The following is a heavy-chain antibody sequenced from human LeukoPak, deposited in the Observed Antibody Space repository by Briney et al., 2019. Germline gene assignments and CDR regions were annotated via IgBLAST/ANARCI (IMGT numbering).Heavy chain of an antibody. D-gene: IGHD6-25*01. J-gene: IGHJ4*02. CDR3: ASGISAGLFDN. CDR2: ISYDGSNK. V-gene: IGHV3-30*03. Sequence: QTGRSLRLSCAASEFTFSSYGMHWVRQAPGKGLEWVAVISYDGSNKYYAESAKGRFTISRDNSKNTLYLQMNSLRAEDTAVYYCASGISAGLFDNWGQGTLVTVSS. CDR1: EFTFSSYG.